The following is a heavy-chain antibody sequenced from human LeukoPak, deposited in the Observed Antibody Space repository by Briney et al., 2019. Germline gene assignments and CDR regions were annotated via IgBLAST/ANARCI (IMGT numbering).Heavy chain of an antibody. D-gene: IGHD2-2*01. V-gene: IGHV1-2*02. CDR2: INPNSGAT. J-gene: IGHJ4*02. Sequence: ASVKVSCKSSGYTFIDYYIHWVRRAPGQGLEWMGWINPNSGATKYAQKFQGRVSMTRDTSINTAYMDLTNLRPDDTAIFYCARVKKLMPEFEFWGQGTLVTVSS. CDR3: ARVKKLMPEFEF. CDR1: GYTFIDYY.